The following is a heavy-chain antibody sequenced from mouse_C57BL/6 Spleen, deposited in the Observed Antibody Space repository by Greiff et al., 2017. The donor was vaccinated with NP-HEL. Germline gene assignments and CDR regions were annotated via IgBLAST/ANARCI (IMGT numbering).Heavy chain of an antibody. CDR3: TTGGYDYAAMDY. Sequence: VHVKQSGAELVRPGASVKLSCTASGFNIKDDYMHWVQQRPEQGLEWIGWIDPENGDTDYASKFQGTSTIPADTSSNTAYLQLSSLKSEDTAVYYCTTGGYDYAAMDYWGQGTTVTVSS. CDR1: GFNIKDDY. V-gene: IGHV14-4*01. CDR2: IDPENGDT. J-gene: IGHJ4*01. D-gene: IGHD2-2*01.